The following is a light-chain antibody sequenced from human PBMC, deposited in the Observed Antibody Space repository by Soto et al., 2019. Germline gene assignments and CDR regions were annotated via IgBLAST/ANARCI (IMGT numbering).Light chain of an antibody. CDR1: QSISTE. CDR2: SAS. J-gene: IGKJ2*01. Sequence: IGMTQSPATLSVSPGERATLSCRASQSISTELAWYQQKPGQPPRLLLYSASTRATGLPARFTGSGSGSECTLTISGLQSEEFAVYYCQQGHNWPLTFGQGTRLEI. CDR3: QQGHNWPLT. V-gene: IGKV3-15*01.